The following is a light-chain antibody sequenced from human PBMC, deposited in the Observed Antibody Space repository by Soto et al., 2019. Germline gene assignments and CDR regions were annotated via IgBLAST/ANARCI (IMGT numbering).Light chain of an antibody. V-gene: IGKV1-8*01. CDR3: QQYYSYPAIT. Sequence: IQMTQSPATLSGSVGDRVTITCRASQGISSYLAWYQQKPGKAPKLLIYAASTLQSGVPSRFSGSGSGTDFTLTISCLQSEDFATYYCQQYYSYPAITFGQGTRLEI. J-gene: IGKJ5*01. CDR2: AAS. CDR1: QGISSY.